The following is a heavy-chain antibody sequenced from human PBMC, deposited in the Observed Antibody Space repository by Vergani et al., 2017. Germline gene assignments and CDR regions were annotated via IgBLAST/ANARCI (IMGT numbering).Heavy chain of an antibody. CDR2: IIPIFGTA. Sequence: QVQLVQSGAEVKKPGSSVKVSCKASGYTLSRYSIYWVRQAPGQGLEWMGGIIPIFGTANYAQKFQGRVTITADESTSTAYMELSSLRSEDTAVYYCASRATVANGGWFDPWGQGTLVTVSS. J-gene: IGHJ5*02. CDR1: GYTLSRYS. V-gene: IGHV1-69*12. CDR3: ASRATVANGGWFDP. D-gene: IGHD4-23*01.